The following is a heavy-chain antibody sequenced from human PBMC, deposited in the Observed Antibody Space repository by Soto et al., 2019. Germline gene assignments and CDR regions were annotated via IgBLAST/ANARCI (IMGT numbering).Heavy chain of an antibody. Sequence: EVQLVESGGGLVQTGRSLRLSCAPSGFTFDNFAMHWVRQAPGKGLEWVSGISWNSGTIGYADSVKGRFTISRDNAKNXLHLQMNSLRAEDTALYYCAKDIYGGNSGPYPFDYWGQGAVVTVSS. J-gene: IGHJ4*02. CDR3: AKDIYGGNSGPYPFDY. CDR2: ISWNSGTI. CDR1: GFTFDNFA. V-gene: IGHV3-9*01. D-gene: IGHD2-21*02.